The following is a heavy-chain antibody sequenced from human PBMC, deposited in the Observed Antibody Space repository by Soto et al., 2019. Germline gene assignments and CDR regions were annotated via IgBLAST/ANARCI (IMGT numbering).Heavy chain of an antibody. J-gene: IGHJ6*02. D-gene: IGHD4-17*01. CDR1: GFTFSSYA. Sequence: GGSLRLSCAASGFTFSSYAMHWVRQAPGKGLEWVAVISYDGSNKYYADSVKGRFTISRDNSKNTLYLQMNSLRAEDTAVYYCARGPRESDYGPPPLSYYYGMDVWGQGTTVTVSS. CDR2: ISYDGSNK. CDR3: ARGPRESDYGPPPLSYYYGMDV. V-gene: IGHV3-30-3*01.